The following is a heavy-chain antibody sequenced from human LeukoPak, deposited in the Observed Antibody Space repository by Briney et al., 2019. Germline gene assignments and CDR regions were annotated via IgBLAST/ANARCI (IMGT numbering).Heavy chain of an antibody. CDR2: INPSGGST. J-gene: IGHJ4*02. CDR3: ARDGLRGYDY. D-gene: IGHD4-23*01. V-gene: IGHV1-46*01. CDR1: GYTLTSYY. Sequence: ASVKVSCKASGYTLTSYYMHWVRQAPGQGFEWMGIINPSGGSTSYAQKFQGRVTMTRHTSTSTVYTELSSLRSEYTAVYYCARDGLRGYDYWGQGTLVTVSS.